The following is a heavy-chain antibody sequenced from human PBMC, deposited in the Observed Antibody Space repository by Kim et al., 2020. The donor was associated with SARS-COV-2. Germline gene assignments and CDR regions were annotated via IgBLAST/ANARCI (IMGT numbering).Heavy chain of an antibody. V-gene: IGHV3-48*02. Sequence: GGSLRLSCATSGFTFSAYDMHWVRQAPGKGLEWLSFITKSSTTIYYADSVEGRFTISRDNAKNSLFLQMNSLRDEDTALYYCVRDRMGGAFDMWGQGTVVTVSS. CDR2: ITKSSTTI. CDR1: GFTFSAYD. CDR3: VRDRMGGAFDM. D-gene: IGHD3-16*01. J-gene: IGHJ3*02.